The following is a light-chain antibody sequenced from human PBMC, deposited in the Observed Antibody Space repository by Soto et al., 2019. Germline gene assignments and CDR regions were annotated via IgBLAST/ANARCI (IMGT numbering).Light chain of an antibody. J-gene: IGKJ5*01. V-gene: IGKV1-5*03. Sequence: DIQLTQPPSSLSASVGDRVTISCRASQSISSWLAWYQQKPGKAPKLLIYKASTLKSGVPSRFSGSGSGTEFTLTISSLQPDDFAVYYCQQYNNWPSITFGQGTRLEIK. CDR3: QQYNNWPSIT. CDR1: QSISSW. CDR2: KAS.